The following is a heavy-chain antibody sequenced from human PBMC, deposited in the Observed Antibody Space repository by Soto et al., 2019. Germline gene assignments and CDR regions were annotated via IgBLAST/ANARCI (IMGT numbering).Heavy chain of an antibody. CDR3: ARDEVAVTANYYYYYGMDV. J-gene: IGHJ6*02. V-gene: IGHV6-1*01. D-gene: IGHD6-19*01. Sequence: SETLSLTCAISGDSVSSNSAAWNWIRQSPSRGLEWLGRTYYRSKWYNDYAVSVKSRITINPDTSKNQFSLQLNSVTPEDTAVYYCARDEVAVTANYYYYYGMDVWGRGTTVT. CDR2: TYYRSKWYN. CDR1: GDSVSSNSAA.